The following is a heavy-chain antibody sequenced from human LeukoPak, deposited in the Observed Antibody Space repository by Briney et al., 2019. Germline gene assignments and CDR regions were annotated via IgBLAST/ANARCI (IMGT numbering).Heavy chain of an antibody. CDR3: TTGYGHSDFDY. V-gene: IGHV3-15*01. D-gene: IGHD3-3*02. CDR2: IKSKIDGGTT. Sequence: GGSLRHSCVASGFTITNARMGWVRQAPGKGLEWVGLIKSKIDGGTTDFAAPVKGRFTISIDDSKHTLYLQMNSLKSEDTGVYYCTTGYGHSDFDYWGQGTLVTVSS. CDR1: GFTITNAR. J-gene: IGHJ4*02.